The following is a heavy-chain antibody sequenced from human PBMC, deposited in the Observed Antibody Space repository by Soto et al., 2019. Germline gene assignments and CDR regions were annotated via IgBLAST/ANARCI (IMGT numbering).Heavy chain of an antibody. V-gene: IGHV4-39*01. CDR3: ARLEPPGGSYYFDY. CDR2: IYYSGST. J-gene: IGHJ4*02. D-gene: IGHD1-26*01. CDR1: GGSISSSSYY. Sequence: SETLSLTCTVSGGSISSSSYYWGWIRQPPGKGLEWIGSIYYSGSTYYNPSLKSRVTISVDTSKNQFSLKLSSVTAADTAVYYCARLEPPGGSYYFDYWGQGTLVTVSS.